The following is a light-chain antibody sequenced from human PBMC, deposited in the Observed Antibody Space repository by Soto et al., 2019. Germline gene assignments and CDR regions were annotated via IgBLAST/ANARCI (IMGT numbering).Light chain of an antibody. CDR2: EVS. Sequence: QSVLTQPASVSGSPGQSITISCTGTSSDVGGYNYVSWYQQHPGKVPKLMIYEVSNRPSGVSNRFSGSKSGSTASLTISGLQPEDEADYYCSSYTRSTSVVCGTGTKVTVL. V-gene: IGLV2-14*01. CDR3: SSYTRSTSVV. J-gene: IGLJ1*01. CDR1: SSDVGGYNY.